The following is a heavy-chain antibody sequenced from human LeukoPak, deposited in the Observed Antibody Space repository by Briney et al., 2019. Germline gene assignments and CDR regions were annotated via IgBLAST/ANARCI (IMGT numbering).Heavy chain of an antibody. V-gene: IGHV1-18*01. Sequence: ASVKVSCKASGYTFTSYGISWVRQAPGQGLEWMGWISAYNGNTNYAQKLQGRVTMTTDTSTSTAYMELRSLRSDDTAVYYCARGGLGYCSGGSCYKPPYGMGVWGQGTTVTVSS. J-gene: IGHJ6*02. CDR1: GYTFTSYG. CDR2: ISAYNGNT. D-gene: IGHD2-15*01. CDR3: ARGGLGYCSGGSCYKPPYGMGV.